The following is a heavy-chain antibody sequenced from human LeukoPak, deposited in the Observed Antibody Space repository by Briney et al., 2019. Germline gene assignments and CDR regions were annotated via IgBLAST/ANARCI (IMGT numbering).Heavy chain of an antibody. Sequence: PGRSLRLSCAASGFTFDDYAMHWVRQAPGKGLEWVSGISWNSGSIGYADSVKGRFTISRDNAKNSLYLQMNSLRAEDTALYYCAKAAVGYSYGPFDYWGQGTLVTVSS. D-gene: IGHD5-18*01. CDR2: ISWNSGSI. J-gene: IGHJ4*02. CDR1: GFTFDDYA. CDR3: AKAAVGYSYGPFDY. V-gene: IGHV3-9*01.